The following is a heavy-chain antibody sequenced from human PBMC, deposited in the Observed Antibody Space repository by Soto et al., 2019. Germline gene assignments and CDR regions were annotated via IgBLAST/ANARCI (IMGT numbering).Heavy chain of an antibody. CDR2: IWYDGSNK. CDR3: ASEGANNACMDV. V-gene: IGHV3-33*01. CDR1: GFTFSSYG. D-gene: IGHD2-2*01. Sequence: GGSLRLSCAASGFTFSSYGMHWVRQAPGKGLEWVAVIWYDGSNKYYADSVKGRFTISRDNSKNTLYLQMNSLRAEDTAVYYCASEGANNACMDVWGQGTTVTVSS. J-gene: IGHJ6*02.